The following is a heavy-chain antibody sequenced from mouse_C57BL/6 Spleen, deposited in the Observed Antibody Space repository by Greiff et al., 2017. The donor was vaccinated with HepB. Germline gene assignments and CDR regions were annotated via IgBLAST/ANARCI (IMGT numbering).Heavy chain of an antibody. CDR2: INYDGSST. CDR3: ARGGPYYYGSSYGFDY. CDR1: GFTFSDYY. J-gene: IGHJ2*01. V-gene: IGHV5-16*01. D-gene: IGHD1-1*01. Sequence: EVKLMESEGGLVQPGSSMKLSCTASGFTFSDYYMAWVRQVPEKGLEWVANINYDGSSTYYLDSLKSRFIISRDNAKNILYLQMSSLKSEDTATYYCARGGPYYYGSSYGFDYWGQGTTLTVSS.